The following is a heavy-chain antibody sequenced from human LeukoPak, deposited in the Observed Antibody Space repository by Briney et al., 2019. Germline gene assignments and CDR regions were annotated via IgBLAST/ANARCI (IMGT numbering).Heavy chain of an antibody. D-gene: IGHD6-13*01. J-gene: IGHJ4*01. Sequence: PSETLSLTCTVSGGSISSGSYYWSWIRQPAGKGLEWIGRIYTSGSTNYNPSLKSRVTISVDTSKNQFSLRLSSVTAADTAVYYCAREGYSSNWFEAGYWGQGTLVTVSS. CDR1: GGSISSGSYY. CDR3: AREGYSSNWFEAGY. CDR2: IYTSGST. V-gene: IGHV4-61*02.